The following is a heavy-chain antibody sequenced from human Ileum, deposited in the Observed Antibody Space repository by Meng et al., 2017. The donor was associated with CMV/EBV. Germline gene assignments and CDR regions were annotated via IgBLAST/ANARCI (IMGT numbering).Heavy chain of an antibody. Sequence: GGSLRLSCAVSGFTFSNSAMHWVRQAPGNGLEWVSMISDDGSRIYHANSVKGRFTISRDNSKNTLYLQMNSLRTEDTALYYCSKDQWGGSSTLTGMDVWGQGTMVTVSS. V-gene: IGHV3-30-3*01. D-gene: IGHD6-6*01. J-gene: IGHJ6*02. CDR1: GFTFSNSA. CDR2: ISDDGSRI. CDR3: SKDQWGGSSTLTGMDV.